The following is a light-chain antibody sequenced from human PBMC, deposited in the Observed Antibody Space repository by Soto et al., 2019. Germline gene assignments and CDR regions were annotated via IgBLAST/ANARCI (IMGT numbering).Light chain of an antibody. Sequence: QSVLTQPASVSGSPGQSITISCTGTISDVGGYNYVSWYQQHPGKAPKLMIYEVSNRPSGVSNRSSGSKSGNTASLTISGLQAEDEADYYCSSYTSSTFYVFGTGTKVTVL. CDR1: ISDVGGYNY. V-gene: IGLV2-14*01. CDR3: SSYTSSTFYV. J-gene: IGLJ1*01. CDR2: EVS.